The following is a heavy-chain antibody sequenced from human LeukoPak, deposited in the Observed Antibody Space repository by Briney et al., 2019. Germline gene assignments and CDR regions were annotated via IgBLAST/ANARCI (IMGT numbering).Heavy chain of an antibody. CDR2: NYYSGST. CDR3: ARRGGTTVTTYAPYYYYMDV. D-gene: IGHD4-17*01. J-gene: IGHJ6*03. CDR1: GDSISSGGYY. V-gene: IGHV4-31*03. Sequence: PSQTLSLTCTLSGDSISSGGYYWSWIRQHPGKGLERNGYNYYSGSTYYNPSLKSRVTISVDTSKNQLSLKLSSVTAADTAVYYCARRGGTTVTTYAPYYYYMDVWGKGTTVTVSS.